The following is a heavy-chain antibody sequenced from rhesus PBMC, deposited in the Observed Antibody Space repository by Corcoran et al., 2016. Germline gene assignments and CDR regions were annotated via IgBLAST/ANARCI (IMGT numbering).Heavy chain of an antibody. J-gene: IGHJ4*01. Sequence: QVTLKESGPALVTPTQTLTLTCTFSGFSVTTSVMGLGWIRPPPGKALEWLVLIYWDDDKRYSTSLKSRLTISKDTSKNQVVLTMTNMDPVDTATYYCARGEATGFDYWGQGVLVTVSS. CDR1: GFSVTTSVMG. D-gene: IGHD6-13*01. V-gene: IGHV2-174*01. CDR2: IYWDDDK. CDR3: ARGEATGFDY.